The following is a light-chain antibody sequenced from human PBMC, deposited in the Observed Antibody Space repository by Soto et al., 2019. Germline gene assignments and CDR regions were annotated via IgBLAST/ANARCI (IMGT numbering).Light chain of an antibody. Sequence: EIVLTQSPVTLSLSPGERATLSCRASQSVSSTLAWYQQKPGQAPRLLRYDASNRATGIPARFSGSGSRTDFTLTISSLEPEDFAVYYCQQRSNWPPRTFGQGTRLEIK. CDR1: QSVSST. CDR2: DAS. CDR3: QQRSNWPPRT. J-gene: IGKJ5*01. V-gene: IGKV3-11*01.